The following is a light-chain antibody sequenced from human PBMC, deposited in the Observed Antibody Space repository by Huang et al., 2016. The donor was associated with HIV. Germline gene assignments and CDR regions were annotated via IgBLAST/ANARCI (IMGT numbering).Light chain of an antibody. Sequence: EIVLTQSPATLSLSPGERATLSSGASQSVSSSYLAWYQQKPGLAPRLLIYDASSRANGSPDRFSGSGSGTDFTLTISRREPEDFAVYYCQQYGSSPITFGQGTRLEIK. CDR3: QQYGSSPIT. J-gene: IGKJ5*01. CDR1: QSVSSSY. CDR2: DAS. V-gene: IGKV3D-20*01.